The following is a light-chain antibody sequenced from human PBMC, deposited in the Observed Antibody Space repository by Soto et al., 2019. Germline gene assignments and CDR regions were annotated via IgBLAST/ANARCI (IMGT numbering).Light chain of an antibody. Sequence: DIQMTQSPSTLSASVGDRVTVTCRASQTIGSWLAWYQQKPGRAPKLLIFDASSLESGVPSRFSGNGSGTEFTLTIRGLQPDDFASYYCQQYNSYSGMFGQGTKVDIK. CDR3: QQYNSYSGM. CDR2: DAS. V-gene: IGKV1-5*01. CDR1: QTIGSW. J-gene: IGKJ1*01.